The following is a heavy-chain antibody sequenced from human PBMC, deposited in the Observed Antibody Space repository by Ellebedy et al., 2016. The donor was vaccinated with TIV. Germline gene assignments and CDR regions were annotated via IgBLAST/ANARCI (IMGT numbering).Heavy chain of an antibody. D-gene: IGHD5-24*01. CDR2: ISRTSDHI. CDR3: ARDGSRDGYNLDY. V-gene: IGHV3-21*01. Sequence: GGSLRLSXEAAGFTFTSHTMCWVRQAPGQGLEWVSSISRTSDHIFYADSVKGRFTISRDNAKNLLYLQMDSLGAEDTAVYYCARDGSRDGYNLDYWGQGTLVIVSS. J-gene: IGHJ4*02. CDR1: GFTFTSHT.